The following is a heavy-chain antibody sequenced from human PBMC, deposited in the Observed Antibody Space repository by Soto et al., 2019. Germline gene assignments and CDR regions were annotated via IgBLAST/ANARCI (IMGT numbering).Heavy chain of an antibody. CDR2: IYYSGST. J-gene: IGHJ2*01. Sequence: PSETLSLTCTVSGGSISSSSYYWGWIRQPPGKGLEWIGSIYYSGSTYYNPSLKSRVTISVDTSKNQFSLKLSSVTAADTAVYYCARTTVTTLWWYFDLWGRGTLVTVSS. V-gene: IGHV4-39*01. CDR1: GGSISSSSYY. D-gene: IGHD4-17*01. CDR3: ARTTVTTLWWYFDL.